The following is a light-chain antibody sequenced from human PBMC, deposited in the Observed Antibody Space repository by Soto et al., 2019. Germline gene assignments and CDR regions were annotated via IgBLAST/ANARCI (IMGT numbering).Light chain of an antibody. J-gene: IGKJ1*01. CDR1: QSVSSN. CDR2: GAS. Sequence: EIVMTQSPAALSVSPGERATLSCRASQSVSSNLAWYQQKPGQAPRLLIYGASTRATSFPARFSGSGSGTELNLTLSSLQSEDFGVYYCQQYYNWPRTFGKGTKVEIK. V-gene: IGKV3-15*01. CDR3: QQYYNWPRT.